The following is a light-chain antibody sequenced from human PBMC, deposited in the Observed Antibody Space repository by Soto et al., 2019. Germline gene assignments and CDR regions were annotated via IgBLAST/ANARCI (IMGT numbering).Light chain of an antibody. V-gene: IGKV1-33*01. J-gene: IGKJ5*01. Sequence: DIQITQSPSSLFASVGDRVTITCHATQDINIYLNWYQQKPGKAPNLLIYDASNLEIGVPSRFSGSGSGTHFTFTISSLQTEDIGTYYCQQYDILPITFGRGTRLEI. CDR2: DAS. CDR1: QDINIY. CDR3: QQYDILPIT.